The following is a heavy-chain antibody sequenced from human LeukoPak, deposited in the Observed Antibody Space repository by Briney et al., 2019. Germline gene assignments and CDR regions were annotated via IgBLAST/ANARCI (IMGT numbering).Heavy chain of an antibody. CDR1: GFTVSQNY. J-gene: IGHJ5*02. V-gene: IGHV3-66*02. CDR3: TRDRAGTQAWVEFDP. Sequence: GGSLRLSCAASGFTVSQNYMSWVRQAPGRGLEWVSLIYADGTTHYADSVKGRFTISRDNSKNTVYLQMNSVRPEDTAVYYCTRDRAGTQAWVEFDPWGQGTLVTVSS. D-gene: IGHD3-10*01. CDR2: IYADGTT.